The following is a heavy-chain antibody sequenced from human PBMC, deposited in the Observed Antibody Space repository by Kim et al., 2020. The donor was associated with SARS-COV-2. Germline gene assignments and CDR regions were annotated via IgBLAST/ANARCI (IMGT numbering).Heavy chain of an antibody. CDR2: IRRRADGGTA. CDR3: TAPGGSSFYD. Sequence: GGSLRLSCTASGFTFTNSWMSWVRQAPGKGLEWVGRIRRRADGGTAADAAPFQGRFTNSRDDYKNTLYLQSNSLQTEDTAVYYCTAPGGSSFYDWGQGTLVTVSS. J-gene: IGHJ4*02. CDR1: GFTFTNSW. D-gene: IGHD2-2*01. V-gene: IGHV3-15*01.